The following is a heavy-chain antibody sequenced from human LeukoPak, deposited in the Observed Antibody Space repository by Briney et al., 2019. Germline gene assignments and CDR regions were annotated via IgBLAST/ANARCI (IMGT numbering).Heavy chain of an antibody. Sequence: PGGSLRLSCATSGFTFTTFWMHWVRQAAGKGLMWVSRINHDGSSTNYADSVKGRFTISRDNAKNTVYLQMNSLRAEDTAVYYCVRDWGYDSSGYWQKYFDTWGQGTLVTVSS. V-gene: IGHV3-74*01. D-gene: IGHD3-22*01. CDR3: VRDWGYDSSGYWQKYFDT. CDR1: GFTFTTFW. CDR2: INHDGSST. J-gene: IGHJ4*02.